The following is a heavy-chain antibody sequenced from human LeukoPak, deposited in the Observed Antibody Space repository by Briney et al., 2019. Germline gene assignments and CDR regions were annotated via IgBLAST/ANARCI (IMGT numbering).Heavy chain of an antibody. D-gene: IGHD6-19*01. J-gene: IGHJ4*02. CDR1: GGSISSYY. V-gene: IGHV4-59*01. CDR3: ARHPAHSSGWYDY. CDR2: IYYSGST. Sequence: SETLSLTCTVSGGSISSYYWSWIRQPPGKGLEWIGYIYYSGSTNYNPPLKSRVTISVDTSKNQFSLKLSSVTAADTAVYYCARHPAHSSGWYDYWGQGTLVTVSS.